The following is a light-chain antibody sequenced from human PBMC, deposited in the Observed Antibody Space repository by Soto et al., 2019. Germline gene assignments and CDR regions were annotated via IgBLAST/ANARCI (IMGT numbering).Light chain of an antibody. CDR2: DTS. CDR3: QQYGGWEII. Sequence: EMGSKQSSATVSLLESYRATXSCRASHSITNSFIAWYQQKPGHAPRLLIYDTSNRATGIPDRFSRSRSRTDFTLTISRLEAEDFAVFFCQQYGGWEIIFGLLTR. CDR1: HSITNSF. J-gene: IGKJ5*01. V-gene: IGKV3-20*01.